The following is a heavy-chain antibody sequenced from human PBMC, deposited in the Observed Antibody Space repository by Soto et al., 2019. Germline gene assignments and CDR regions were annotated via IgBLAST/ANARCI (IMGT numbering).Heavy chain of an antibody. CDR3: ARDNGSGSGLHDKTEAFDI. CDR1: GGTFSSYT. Sequence: QVQLVQSGAEVKKPGSSVKVSCKASGGTFSSYTISWVRQAPGQGLEWMGRIIPIPGIANYAQKFQGRVTITADKSTSTDYMELSSLRSEDTAVYYCARDNGSGSGLHDKTEAFDIWGPGTMVTVSS. V-gene: IGHV1-69*08. J-gene: IGHJ3*02. CDR2: IIPIPGIA. D-gene: IGHD3-10*01.